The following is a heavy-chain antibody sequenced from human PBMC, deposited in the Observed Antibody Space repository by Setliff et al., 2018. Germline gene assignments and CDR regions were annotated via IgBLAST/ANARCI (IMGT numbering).Heavy chain of an antibody. J-gene: IGHJ6*03. CDR3: ARLALTGYDSSGYYYALDYYYYMDV. CDR1: GFTFSAYG. CDR2: VYNGNDET. Sequence: GGSLRLSCVASGFTFSAYGMSWVRQAPGKGLEWVSSVYNGNDETKYADSVKGRFTISRDNSENTVSLQMNSLRAEDTAVYYCARLALTGYDSSGYYYALDYYYYMDVWGKGTTVTVSS. D-gene: IGHD3-22*01. V-gene: IGHV3-23*01.